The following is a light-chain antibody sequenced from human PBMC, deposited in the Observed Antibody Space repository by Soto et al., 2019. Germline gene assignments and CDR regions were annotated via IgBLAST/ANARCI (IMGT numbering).Light chain of an antibody. CDR1: SSDVGGYNY. CDR3: TSYTSSSTLV. Sequence: QSALTQPASVSGSPGQSITISCTGTSSDVGGYNYVSWYQHHPGKAPKLMIYEVSNRPSGVSNRFSGSKSGNTASLTISGLRAEDEAEYYCTSYTSSSTLVFGGGTQVTVL. V-gene: IGLV2-14*01. CDR2: EVS. J-gene: IGLJ3*02.